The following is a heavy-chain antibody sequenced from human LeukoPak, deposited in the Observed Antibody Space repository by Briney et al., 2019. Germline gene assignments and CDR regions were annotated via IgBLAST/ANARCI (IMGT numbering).Heavy chain of an antibody. J-gene: IGHJ4*02. V-gene: IGHV3-21*01. D-gene: IGHD3-10*01. CDR2: ISSSSSYI. CDR1: GFTFSSYS. Sequence: GGSLRLSCAASGFTFSSYSMNWVRQAPGKGLEWVSSISSSSSYIYYPDSVKGRFTISRDNAKNSLYLQMNSLRAEDTAVYYCAREWGRRDYFDYRGQGTLVTVSS. CDR3: AREWGRRDYFDY.